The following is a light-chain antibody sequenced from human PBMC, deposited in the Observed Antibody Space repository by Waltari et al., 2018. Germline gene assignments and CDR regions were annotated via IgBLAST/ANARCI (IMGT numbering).Light chain of an antibody. CDR3: QQYYSSPWT. J-gene: IGKJ1*01. CDR2: WAS. CDR1: QSVFYSPYHQNC. Sequence: DIVMTQSPDSLAVSLGERATIKCKSSQSVFYSPYHQNCLAWYQQKPGQPPALLFYWASTRESGVPDRFSGSGSGTDFTLTISSLQAEDVAFYYCQQYYSSPWTFGQGTKVEVK. V-gene: IGKV4-1*01.